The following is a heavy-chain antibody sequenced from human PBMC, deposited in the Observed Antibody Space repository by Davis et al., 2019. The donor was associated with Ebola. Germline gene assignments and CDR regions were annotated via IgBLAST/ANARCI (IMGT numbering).Heavy chain of an antibody. D-gene: IGHD1-14*01. CDR2: ISSSSSTI. CDR1: GFTFSSYS. J-gene: IGHJ2*01. Sequence: GESLKISCAASGFTFSSYSMNWVRQAPGKGLEWVSSISSSSSTIYYADSVKGRFTISRDNSKNTLYLQMSSLRAEDTAVYYCARDLPGGDWYFDLWGRGTLVTVSS. CDR3: ARDLPGGDWYFDL. V-gene: IGHV3-21*01.